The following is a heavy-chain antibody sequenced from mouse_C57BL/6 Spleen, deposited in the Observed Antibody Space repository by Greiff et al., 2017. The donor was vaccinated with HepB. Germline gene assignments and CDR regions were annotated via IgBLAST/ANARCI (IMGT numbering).Heavy chain of an antibody. CDR3: ARETGYGYWYFDV. Sequence: EVKLMESGPGLVKPSQSLSLTCSVTGYSITSGYYWNWIRQFPGNKLEWMGYISYDGSNNYNPSLKNRISITRDTSKNQFFLKLNSVTTEDTATYYCARETGYGYWYFDVWGTGTTVTVSS. V-gene: IGHV3-6*01. CDR2: ISYDGSN. CDR1: GYSITSGYY. D-gene: IGHD2-2*01. J-gene: IGHJ1*03.